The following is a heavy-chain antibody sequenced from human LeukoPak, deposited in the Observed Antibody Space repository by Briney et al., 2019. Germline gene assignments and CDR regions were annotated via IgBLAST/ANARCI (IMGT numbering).Heavy chain of an antibody. Sequence: PSETLSLTCTVSGGSIISNRHYWSWIRQPAGKGLEWIGHIYSSGNTKYNPSLKSRLTMSIDSSKNQFSLILTSVTAADTAVYYCAKVALITIHENDAFDIWGQGTVVTVSS. CDR2: IYSSGNT. D-gene: IGHD3-3*01. CDR1: GGSIISNRHY. CDR3: AKVALITIHENDAFDI. V-gene: IGHV4-61*09. J-gene: IGHJ3*02.